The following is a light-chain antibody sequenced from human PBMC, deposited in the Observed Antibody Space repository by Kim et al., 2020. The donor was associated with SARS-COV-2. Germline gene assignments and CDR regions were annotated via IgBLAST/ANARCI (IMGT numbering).Light chain of an antibody. Sequence: EIVMTQSPATLSVSPGERATLSCRASQNIRNNLVWIQKKHGQAPRLLIYGASFRATDIPARFSGSGSGTEFTLTITDLHSEDFAIYFCHQSTYLGSFGQGTKLEI. CDR3: HQSTYLGS. CDR1: QNIRNN. CDR2: GAS. J-gene: IGKJ2*04. V-gene: IGKV3-15*01.